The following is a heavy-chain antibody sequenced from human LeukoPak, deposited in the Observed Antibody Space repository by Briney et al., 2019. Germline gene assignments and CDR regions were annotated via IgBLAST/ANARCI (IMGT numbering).Heavy chain of an antibody. V-gene: IGHV4-61*02. CDR3: ARDRSPGPYYVPDAFDI. CDR1: GGSISSGGYY. D-gene: IGHD3-10*02. J-gene: IGHJ3*02. CDR2: IYTSGST. Sequence: PSETLSLTCTVSGGSISSGGYYWSWIRQPAGKGLEWIGRIYTSGSTNYNPSLKSRATISVDTSKNQFSLKLSSVTAADTAVYYCARDRSPGPYYVPDAFDIWGQGTMVTVSS.